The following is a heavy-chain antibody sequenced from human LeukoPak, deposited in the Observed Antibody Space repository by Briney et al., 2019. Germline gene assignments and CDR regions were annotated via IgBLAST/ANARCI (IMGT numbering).Heavy chain of an antibody. D-gene: IGHD6-13*01. CDR3: AKDYSGSWYYFDY. V-gene: IGHV3-23*01. CDR2: ISSGGRT. J-gene: IGHJ4*02. CDR1: GFTFSIYA. Sequence: GGSLRLSCAGSGFTFSIYAMTWVRHTPGKGLEWVSTISSGGRTYYADSVKGRFTISRDNSKNTLYLHMNSLKAEDTALYYCAKDYSGSWYYFDYWGQGTLVTVSS.